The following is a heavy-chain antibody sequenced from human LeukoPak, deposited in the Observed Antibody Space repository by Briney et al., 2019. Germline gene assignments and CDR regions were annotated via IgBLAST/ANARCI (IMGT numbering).Heavy chain of an antibody. CDR2: IYSGGST. D-gene: IGHD4-17*01. CDR1: GFTVSSNY. Sequence: PGGSLRLSCAASGFTVSSNYMSWVRQAPGKGLEWVSVIYSGGSTYYADSVKGRFTISRDNSKNTLYLQMNSLRAEDTAVYYCARNHDYENWFDPWGQGTLVTVSS. J-gene: IGHJ5*02. CDR3: ARNHDYENWFDP. V-gene: IGHV3-66*01.